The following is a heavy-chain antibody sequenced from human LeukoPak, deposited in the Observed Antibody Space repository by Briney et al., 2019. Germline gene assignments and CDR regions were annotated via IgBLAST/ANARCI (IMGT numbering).Heavy chain of an antibody. D-gene: IGHD4/OR15-4a*01. J-gene: IGHJ5*02. CDR2: IHYNGRT. Sequence: PSETLSLTCTVSGGSVSSSSYYWDWVRQPPGKGLEWIGAIHYNGRTFYNPSLRSRVTISVDTSKNQFSLKLSSVTTADTAVYYGARDDNGDSNWFDPWGQGTLVTVSS. CDR1: GGSVSSSSYY. CDR3: ARDDNGDSNWFDP. V-gene: IGHV4-39*02.